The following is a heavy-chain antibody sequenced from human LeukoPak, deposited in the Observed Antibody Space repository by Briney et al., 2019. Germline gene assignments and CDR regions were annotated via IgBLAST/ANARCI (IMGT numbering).Heavy chain of an antibody. D-gene: IGHD3-22*01. CDR1: GYTFTSYG. V-gene: IGHV1-18*01. CDR2: ISAYNGNT. CDR3: ARDGVDYDSSGYYYYLDY. Sequence: GASVKVSCKASGYTFTSYGISWVRQAPGQGLEWMGWISAYNGNTNYAQKLQGRVTMTTDTSTSTAYMELRGLRSDDTAVYYCARDGVDYDSSGYYYYLDYWGQGTLVTVSS. J-gene: IGHJ4*02.